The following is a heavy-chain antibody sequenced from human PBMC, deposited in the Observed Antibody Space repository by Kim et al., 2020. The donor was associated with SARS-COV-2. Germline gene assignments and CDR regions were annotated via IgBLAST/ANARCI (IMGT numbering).Heavy chain of an antibody. CDR3: ARDAWDAGFYYDSSGYFDY. Sequence: GRFTISRDNSKNTLYLQMNSLRDEDTAVYYCARDAWDAGFYYDSSGYFDYWGQGTLVTVSS. V-gene: IGHV3-30*01. D-gene: IGHD3-22*01. J-gene: IGHJ4*02.